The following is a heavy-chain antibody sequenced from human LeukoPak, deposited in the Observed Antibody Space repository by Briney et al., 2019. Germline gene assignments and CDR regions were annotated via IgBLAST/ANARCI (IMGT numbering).Heavy chain of an antibody. CDR1: GGSISSGSYY. CDR2: IYTSGST. V-gene: IGHV4-61*02. J-gene: IGHJ4*01. CDR3: AKGGSGYLPRFDY. D-gene: IGHD3-22*01. Sequence: KPSETLSLTCTVSGGSISSGSYYWSWIRQPAGKGLEWIGRIYTSGSTNYNPSLKSRVTISVDTSKNQFSLKLSTVTAADTAVYYCAKGGSGYLPRFDYWGHGTLVTVSS.